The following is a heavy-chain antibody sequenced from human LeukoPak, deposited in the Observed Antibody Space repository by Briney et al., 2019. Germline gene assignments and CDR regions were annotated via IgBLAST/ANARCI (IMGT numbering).Heavy chain of an antibody. CDR2: INQDGRVK. Sequence: GESLRLSCAASGFTLSNYWMSWVRQAPGKGLQWVANINQDGRVKYYVESVKGRFTISRDNAKNSVYLQMNSLRAEDTAVYYCATSDDSSGCDWGQGTLVTVSS. CDR3: ATSDDSSGCD. D-gene: IGHD3-22*01. CDR1: GFTLSNYW. V-gene: IGHV3-7*01. J-gene: IGHJ4*02.